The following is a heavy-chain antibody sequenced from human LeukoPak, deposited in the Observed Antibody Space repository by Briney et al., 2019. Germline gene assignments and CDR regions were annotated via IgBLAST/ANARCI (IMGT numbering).Heavy chain of an antibody. D-gene: IGHD2/OR15-2a*01. Sequence: PGGSLRLSCTASGFTFSTYWMSWVRQAPGKGLEWLANINHAGSEEYYVDSVKGRFTISRDNAKTSLYLQMNSLRAEDKAVYFCARIKQLRVPATFDYWGQGTLVIVSS. J-gene: IGHJ4*02. CDR1: GFTFSTYW. CDR2: INHAGSEE. CDR3: ARIKQLRVPATFDY. V-gene: IGHV3-7*01.